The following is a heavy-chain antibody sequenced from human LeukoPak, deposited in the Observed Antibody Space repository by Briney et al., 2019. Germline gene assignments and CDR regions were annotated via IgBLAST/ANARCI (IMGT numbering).Heavy chain of an antibody. CDR1: GFTFSSYS. J-gene: IGHJ4*02. D-gene: IGHD6-13*01. V-gene: IGHV3-21*01. Sequence: PGGSLRLSCAASGFTFSSYSMNWVRQAPGKGLEWVSSISSSSGYIYYADSVKGRFTISRDNAKNSLYLQMNSLRAEDTAVYYCASSGWAAAGRFDYWGQGTLVTVSS. CDR3: ASSGWAAAGRFDY. CDR2: ISSSSGYI.